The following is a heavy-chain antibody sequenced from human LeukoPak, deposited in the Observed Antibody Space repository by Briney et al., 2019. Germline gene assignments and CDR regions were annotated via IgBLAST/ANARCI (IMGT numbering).Heavy chain of an antibody. V-gene: IGHV4-61*02. CDR3: ARASVAWGWIDP. D-gene: IGHD3-16*01. Sequence: ASETLSLTCTVSGDSISSGSYYWSWIRQPAGKGLEWIGRIYTSGSTDYNPSLKSRLTISVDTSKNQFSLRLSSVTAADTAVYYCARASVAWGWIDPWGQGTLVIVSS. CDR2: IYTSGST. CDR1: GDSISSGSYY. J-gene: IGHJ5*02.